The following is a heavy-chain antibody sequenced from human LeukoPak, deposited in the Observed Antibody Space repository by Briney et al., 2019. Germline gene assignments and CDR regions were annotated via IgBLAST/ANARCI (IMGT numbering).Heavy chain of an antibody. Sequence: PGGSLRLSCGASGFTFSHYGMHWVRQAPGKGLEWMSFISTDGSYKYSADSVKGRFTISRDNSKNTLYLQMNSLRAEDTAVYYCAKDRLLYYYDSSGDIIFDYWGQGTLVTVSS. J-gene: IGHJ4*02. V-gene: IGHV3-30*18. CDR2: ISTDGSYK. CDR1: GFTFSHYG. D-gene: IGHD3-22*01. CDR3: AKDRLLYYYDSSGDIIFDY.